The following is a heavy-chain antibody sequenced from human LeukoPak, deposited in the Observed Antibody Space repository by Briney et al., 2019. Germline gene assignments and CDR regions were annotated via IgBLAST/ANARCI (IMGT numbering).Heavy chain of an antibody. Sequence: PSETLSLTCTVSGYSISSGYYWGWIRQPPGKGLEWIGSIYHSGSTYYNPSLKSRVTISVDTSKNQFSLKLSSVTAADTAVYYCARDWFLGSGSLSPVDVWGKGTTVTVSS. CDR1: GYSISSGYY. CDR3: ARDWFLGSGSLSPVDV. J-gene: IGHJ6*04. D-gene: IGHD3-10*01. CDR2: IYHSGST. V-gene: IGHV4-38-2*02.